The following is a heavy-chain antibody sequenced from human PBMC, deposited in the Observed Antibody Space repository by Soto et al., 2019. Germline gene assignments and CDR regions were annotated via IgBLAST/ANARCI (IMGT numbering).Heavy chain of an antibody. V-gene: IGHV3-43*01. CDR1: GFTFDDYT. D-gene: IGHD6-19*01. CDR3: AKDEQWRAPSGWFDP. J-gene: IGHJ5*02. CDR2: ISWDGGST. Sequence: PGGSLRLSCAASGFTFDDYTMHWVRQAPGKGLEWVSLISWDGGSTYYADSVKGRFTISRDNSKNSLYLQMNSLRTEDTALYYCAKDEQWRAPSGWFDPWGQGTLVTVSS.